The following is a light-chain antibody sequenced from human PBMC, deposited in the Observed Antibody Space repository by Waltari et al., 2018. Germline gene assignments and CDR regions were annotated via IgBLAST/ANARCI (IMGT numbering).Light chain of an antibody. Sequence: QTVVTQEPSLSVSPGGTVPLTCALSSGTVSSTSYPTWYQQTPGQPPQSLVYKGISRSSGVPDRFSGSILGNTASLTITGAQADDESDYYCSMDMGSGVWVFGGGTKLTIL. CDR1: SGTVSSTSY. CDR3: SMDMGSGVWV. J-gene: IGLJ3*02. CDR2: KGI. V-gene: IGLV8-61*01.